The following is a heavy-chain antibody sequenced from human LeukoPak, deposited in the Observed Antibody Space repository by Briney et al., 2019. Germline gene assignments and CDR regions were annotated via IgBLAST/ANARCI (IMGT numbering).Heavy chain of an antibody. CDR2: IWYDGSNK. V-gene: IGHV3-33*01. CDR3: ARAGLPADYFDY. Sequence: PGGSLRLSCAASGFTFSSYGMHWVRQAPGKGLEWVAVIWYDGSNKYYADSVKGRFTISRDNSKNTLYLQMNSLRAEDTAVYYCARAGLPADYFDYWGQGTLVTVSS. J-gene: IGHJ4*02. CDR1: GFTFSSYG.